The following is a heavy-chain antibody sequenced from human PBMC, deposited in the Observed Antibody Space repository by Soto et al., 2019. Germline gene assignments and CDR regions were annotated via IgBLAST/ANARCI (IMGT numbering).Heavy chain of an antibody. J-gene: IGHJ6*02. V-gene: IGHV3-33*01. CDR3: ARDLSQHDYSNYYYYYYYGMAV. Sequence: QVQLVESGGGVVQPGRSLRLSCAASGFTFSSYGMHWVRQAPGKGLEWVAVIWHDGSNKYYADSVKGRFTISRDNSKNAMYLQMSSLRAEDTSVYYCARDLSQHDYSNYYYYYYYGMAVWGRGTTVTVSS. CDR1: GFTFSSYG. D-gene: IGHD4-4*01. CDR2: IWHDGSNK.